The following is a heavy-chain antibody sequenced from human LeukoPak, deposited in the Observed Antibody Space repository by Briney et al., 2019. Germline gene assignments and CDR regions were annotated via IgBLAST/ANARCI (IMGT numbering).Heavy chain of an antibody. D-gene: IGHD2-2*01. Sequence: GRSLRLSCAASGFTFSSYAMHWVRQAPGKGLERVAVKSYDGSNKYYADSVKGRFTISRDNSKNTLYLQMNSLRAEDTAVYYCARDSVLGCSSTSCLDRFDYWGQGTLVTVSS. CDR2: KSYDGSNK. CDR3: ARDSVLGCSSTSCLDRFDY. V-gene: IGHV3-30*01. CDR1: GFTFSSYA. J-gene: IGHJ4*02.